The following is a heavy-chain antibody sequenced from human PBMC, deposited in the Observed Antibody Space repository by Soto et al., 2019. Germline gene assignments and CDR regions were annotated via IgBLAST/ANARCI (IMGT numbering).Heavy chain of an antibody. CDR3: ARGGRSAYYYDSSGYYFY. D-gene: IGHD3-22*01. CDR2: MNPNSGNT. Sequence: QVQLVQSGAEVKKPGSSVKVSCKASGGTFSSYDINWVRQATGQGLEWMGWMNPNSGNTGYAQKFQGRVTMTRNTSISTAYMELSSLRSEDTAVYYCARGGRSAYYYDSSGYYFYWGQGTLVTVSS. J-gene: IGHJ4*02. V-gene: IGHV1-8*02. CDR1: GGTFSSYD.